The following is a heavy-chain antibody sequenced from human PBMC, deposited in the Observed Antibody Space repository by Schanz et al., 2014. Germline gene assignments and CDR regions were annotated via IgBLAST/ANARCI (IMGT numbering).Heavy chain of an antibody. V-gene: IGHV3-23*04. J-gene: IGHJ3*01. CDR2: ISGSGGST. Sequence: EVQLVESGGGLVQPGGSLRLSCLASGFAFSSYGMNWLRQAPGKGLEWVSAISGSGGSTYYADSVKGRFTISRDNSKNTLFLQMNSLETEDTAVYYCTTDNGHFAFDFWGQGTMVTVSS. CDR1: GFAFSSYG. D-gene: IGHD2-8*01. CDR3: TTDNGHFAFDF.